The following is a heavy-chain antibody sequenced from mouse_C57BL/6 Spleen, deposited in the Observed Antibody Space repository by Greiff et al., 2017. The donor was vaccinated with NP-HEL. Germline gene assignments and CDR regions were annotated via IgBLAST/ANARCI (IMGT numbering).Heavy chain of an antibody. CDR2: IRLKSDNYAT. V-gene: IGHV6-3*01. CDR3: TGSTVALDY. CDR1: GFTFSNYW. J-gene: IGHJ2*01. Sequence: EVKVEESGGGLVQPGGSMKLSCVASGFTFSNYWMNWVRQSPEKGLEWVAQIRLKSDNYATHYAESVKGRFTISRDDSKSSVYLQMNNLRAEDTGIYYCTGSTVALDYWGQGTTLTVSS. D-gene: IGHD1-1*01.